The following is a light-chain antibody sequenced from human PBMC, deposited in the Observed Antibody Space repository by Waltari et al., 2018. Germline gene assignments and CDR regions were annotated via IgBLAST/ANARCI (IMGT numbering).Light chain of an antibody. CDR3: QQYGSSPPFT. J-gene: IGKJ2*01. Sequence: TLSCRASQSISSSFLAGYRQKPGQAPSLLIHGASSRATGIPDRFSGSGSVTDFTLTISRLEPEDFAVYYCQQYGSSPPFTFGQGTKLEI. CDR1: QSISSSF. V-gene: IGKV3-20*01. CDR2: GAS.